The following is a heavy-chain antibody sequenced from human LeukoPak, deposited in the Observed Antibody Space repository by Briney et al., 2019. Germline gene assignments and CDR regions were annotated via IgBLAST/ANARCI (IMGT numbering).Heavy chain of an antibody. V-gene: IGHV3-48*02. D-gene: IGHD3-22*01. CDR3: ARNYYDSSGYYSFDY. CDR2: ISSSSSTI. J-gene: IGHJ4*02. Sequence: GGSLRLSCAASGFIFSSYSMNWVRQAPGKGLEWVSYISSSSSTIYYAGSVKGRFTISRDNAKNSLYLQMNSLRDEDTAVYYCARNYYDSSGYYSFDYWGQGTLVTVSS. CDR1: GFIFSSYS.